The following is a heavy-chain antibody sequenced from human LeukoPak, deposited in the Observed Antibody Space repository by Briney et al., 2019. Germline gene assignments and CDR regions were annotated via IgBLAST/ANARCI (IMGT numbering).Heavy chain of an antibody. Sequence: GGSLRLSCAHPGFTFTSSKMKSVRQAPGKGLEWVSYISSSGSTIHYADSVKGRFTISRDNAKNSLYLQMNSLRAEDTAVYYCARDRYDKSGYLDYWGQGTLVTVSS. CDR1: GFTFTSSK. D-gene: IGHD3-22*01. J-gene: IGHJ4*02. CDR2: ISSSGSTI. V-gene: IGHV3-48*03. CDR3: ARDRYDKSGYLDY.